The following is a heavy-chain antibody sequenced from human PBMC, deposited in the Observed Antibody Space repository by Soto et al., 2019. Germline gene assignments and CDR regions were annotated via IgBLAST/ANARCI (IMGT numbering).Heavy chain of an antibody. CDR1: GFSLSSTSVA. D-gene: IGHD3-3*01. CDR3: AHSDSPPLFSEY. CDR2: IYWNGRE. V-gene: IGHV2-5*01. J-gene: IGHJ4*02. Sequence: QITLKEAGPALLKPTQTLTLTCTFSGFSLSSTSVAVGWIRQPPGKALEWLALIYWNGREAYSPSRRSRLSISMDTSKSQVVLTMTNMDPVDTGTYFCAHSDSPPLFSEYWGPGTLVTVSS.